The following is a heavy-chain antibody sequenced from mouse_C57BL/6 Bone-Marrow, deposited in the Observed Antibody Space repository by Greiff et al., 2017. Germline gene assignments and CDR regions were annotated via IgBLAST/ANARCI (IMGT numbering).Heavy chain of an antibody. Sequence: VQLQQPGAELVKPGASVKLSCKASGYTFTSYWMHWVKQRPGQGLEWIGMIHPNSGSTNYNEKFKSKATLTVDKSSSTAYMQLSSLTSEDSAVYYCARDYYGSNWYFDVWGTGTTVTVSS. CDR1: GYTFTSYW. CDR2: IHPNSGST. V-gene: IGHV1-64*01. CDR3: ARDYYGSNWYFDV. J-gene: IGHJ1*03. D-gene: IGHD1-1*01.